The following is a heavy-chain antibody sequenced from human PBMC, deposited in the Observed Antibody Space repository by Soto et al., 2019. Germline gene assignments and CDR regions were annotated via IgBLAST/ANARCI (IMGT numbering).Heavy chain of an antibody. V-gene: IGHV1-69*01. CDR3: ARDRDDYGSGNYYNRIDF. D-gene: IGHD3-10*01. CDR1: GGIFSTFA. Sequence: QVQLVQSGAGVQKPGSSVKVSCKASGGIFSTFAIIWLRQAPGQGLEGLGGIIPLFGTPNYAQRFQARVTITADESTSTAYMELSRLRSEDTAVYYCARDRDDYGSGNYYNRIDFWGQGTLVTVSS. J-gene: IGHJ4*02. CDR2: IIPLFGTP.